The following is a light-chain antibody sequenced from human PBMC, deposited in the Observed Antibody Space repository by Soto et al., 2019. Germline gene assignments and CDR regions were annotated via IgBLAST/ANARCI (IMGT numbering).Light chain of an antibody. CDR2: DVS. Sequence: QSALTQPRSVSGSPGQSVTISCTGTSSDVGGYNYVSWYQQHPGKAPQVIIYDVSKRPSGVPDRFSGSKSGNTASLTISGLQAEDETDYYCCSYAGSDPLVFGGGTKLTVL. CDR3: CSYAGSDPLV. J-gene: IGLJ2*01. V-gene: IGLV2-11*01. CDR1: SSDVGGYNY.